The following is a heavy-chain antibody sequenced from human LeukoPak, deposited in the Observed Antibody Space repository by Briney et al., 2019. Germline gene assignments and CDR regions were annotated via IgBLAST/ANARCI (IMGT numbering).Heavy chain of an antibody. Sequence: GGSLGLSCAASGFTFSSYAMYWVRQAPGKGLEWVSGIFGSGGSTHYADSVKGRFTISRDNSKNTVYLQMNSLRAEDTAVYYCAKTTTRYSSGRFPGWPVDYWGQGTLVTVSS. CDR2: IFGSGGST. J-gene: IGHJ4*02. V-gene: IGHV3-23*01. D-gene: IGHD6-19*01. CDR1: GFTFSSYA. CDR3: AKTTTRYSSGRFPGWPVDY.